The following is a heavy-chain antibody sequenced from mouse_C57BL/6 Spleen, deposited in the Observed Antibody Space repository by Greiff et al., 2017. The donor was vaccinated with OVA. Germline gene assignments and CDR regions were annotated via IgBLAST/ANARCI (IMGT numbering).Heavy chain of an antibody. CDR2: IAPSDSYT. Sequence: VQLQQPGAELVRPGTSVKLSCKASGYTFTSYWMHWVKQRPGQGLEWIGVIAPSDSYTNYNQKFKGKATLTVDTSSSTAYMQLSSRTSEDSAVYYCARNYGSSYVGYFDVWGTGTTVTVSS. V-gene: IGHV1-59*01. J-gene: IGHJ1*03. CDR1: GYTFTSYW. D-gene: IGHD1-1*01. CDR3: ARNYGSSYVGYFDV.